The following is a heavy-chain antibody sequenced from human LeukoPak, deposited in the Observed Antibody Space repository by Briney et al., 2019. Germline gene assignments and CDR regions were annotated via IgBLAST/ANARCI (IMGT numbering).Heavy chain of an antibody. D-gene: IGHD6-19*01. V-gene: IGHV3-23*01. CDR1: GFTFSSYA. Sequence: TGGSLRLSCAASGFTFSSYAMGWVRQAPGKGLEWVSTISTLAGSTYYADSVKGRFTISRDNSKNTLYLQMNSLRDEDTAAYYCAKRVPGLYYFDYWGQGILVTVSS. J-gene: IGHJ4*02. CDR3: AKRVPGLYYFDY. CDR2: ISTLAGST.